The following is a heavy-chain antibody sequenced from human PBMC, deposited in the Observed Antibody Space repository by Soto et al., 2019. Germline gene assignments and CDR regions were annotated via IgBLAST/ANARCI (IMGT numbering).Heavy chain of an antibody. CDR2: IKSDASTI. V-gene: IGHV3-74*03. D-gene: IGHD1-26*01. CDR1: GFTFSSYW. CDR3: VRGGSANYYGLFDS. J-gene: IGHJ4*02. Sequence: EVQLVESGGGLVQPGGFLRLSCAASGFTFSSYWMHWVRQVPGKGLVWVSRIKSDASTIMYADSVKGRFTISRDNAKNTLYLQVNSLRPEDTAVYYCVRGGSANYYGLFDSWGQGTLVTVSS.